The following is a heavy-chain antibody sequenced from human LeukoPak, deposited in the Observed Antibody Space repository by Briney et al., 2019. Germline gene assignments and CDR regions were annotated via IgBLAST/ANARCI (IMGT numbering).Heavy chain of an antibody. J-gene: IGHJ4*02. CDR1: GFTFSDHY. CDR2: ILNKANSYTT. Sequence: GGSLRLSCAASGFTFSDHYMDWVRQAPGKGLEWVGRILNKANSYTTEYAASVKGRFTISRDDSKNSLYLQMNSLKCEDTAVYYCAREWDSGSYYLGYFDYWGQGTLVTVSS. V-gene: IGHV3-72*01. CDR3: AREWDSGSYYLGYFDY. D-gene: IGHD1-26*01.